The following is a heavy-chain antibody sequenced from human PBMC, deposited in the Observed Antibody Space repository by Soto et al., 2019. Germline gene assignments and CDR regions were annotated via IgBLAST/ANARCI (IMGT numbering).Heavy chain of an antibody. J-gene: IGHJ4*01. CDR2: ISHNVEPKI. CDR1: GFSFKNYA. Sequence: QVQLVESGGGVVQPGSSLRLSCAASGFSFKNYAFHWVRQAPGKGLEWVALISHNVEPKIFYADSVQGRFTISRDNFKNTVSLQMNSLRDEDTAVYHCARGVRAETYYNAFDYWGQGTQVTVSS. CDR3: ARGVRAETYYNAFDY. V-gene: IGHV3-30-3*01. D-gene: IGHD3-10*01.